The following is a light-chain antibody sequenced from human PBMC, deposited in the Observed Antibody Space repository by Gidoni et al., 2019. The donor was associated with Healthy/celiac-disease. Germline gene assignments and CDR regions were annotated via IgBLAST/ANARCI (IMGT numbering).Light chain of an antibody. J-gene: IGKJ2*04. CDR2: GAS. V-gene: IGKV3-20*01. CDR3: QQYGSWASS. Sequence: EIVLTKSPGTLSLSTGESATLSCRASQSVSSSYLAWYQQKPGQAPRLLIYGASSRATGIPDRFSGSGSGTDFTLTISRLEPEDFAVYYCQQYGSWASSFXXXTKLEIK. CDR1: QSVSSSY.